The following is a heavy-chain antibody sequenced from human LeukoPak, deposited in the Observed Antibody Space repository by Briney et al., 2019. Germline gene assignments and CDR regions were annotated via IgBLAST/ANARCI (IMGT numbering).Heavy chain of an antibody. CDR1: GFTFSSYA. Sequence: SGGSLRLSCAASGFTFSSYAMSWVRQAPGKGLEWVSAISGSGGSTYYADSVKGRFTISRDNSKNTLYLQMNSLRAEDKAVYYSARDGCAIIVVVIRLFHYWGQGPVDTVSS. CDR3: ARDGCAIIVVVIRLFHY. V-gene: IGHV3-23*01. D-gene: IGHD2-21*01. J-gene: IGHJ4*02. CDR2: ISGSGGST.